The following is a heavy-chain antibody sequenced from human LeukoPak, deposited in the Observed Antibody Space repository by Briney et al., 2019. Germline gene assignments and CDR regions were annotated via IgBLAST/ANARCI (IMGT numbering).Heavy chain of an antibody. CDR2: ISSNGGTT. D-gene: IGHD3-10*01. Sequence: QPGGSLRLSCSASGFTFSSYALHWVRQAPGKGLEYVSAISSNGGTTYYTDSVKGRFTISRDNSKNTLYLQMNSLRAEDTAVYYCARGHGSGSYLLDFWGQGTLVTVSS. CDR3: ARGHGSGSYLLDF. J-gene: IGHJ4*02. V-gene: IGHV3-64*04. CDR1: GFTFSSYA.